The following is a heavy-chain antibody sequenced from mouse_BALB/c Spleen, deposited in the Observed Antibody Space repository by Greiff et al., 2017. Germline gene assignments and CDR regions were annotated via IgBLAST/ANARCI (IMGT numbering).Heavy chain of an antibody. CDR2: ISYSGST. D-gene: IGHD2-4*01. J-gene: IGHJ2*01. Sequence: EVMLVESGPGLVKPSQSLSLTCTVTGYSITSDYAWNWIRQFPGNKLEWMGYISYSGSTSYNPSLKSRISITRDSSKNQFFLQLNSVTTEDTATYYCASKDYDYFDYWGQGTTLTVSS. CDR3: ASKDYDYFDY. CDR1: GYSITSDYA. V-gene: IGHV3-2*02.